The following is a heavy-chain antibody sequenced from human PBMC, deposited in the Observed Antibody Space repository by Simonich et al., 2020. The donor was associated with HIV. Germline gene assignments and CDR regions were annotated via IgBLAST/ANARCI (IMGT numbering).Heavy chain of an antibody. CDR2: VRTFGGDT. CDR1: GYTFTNYA. J-gene: IGHJ4*02. Sequence: QIQLVQSGAEVKKPGASVKVSCKASGYTFTNYAISWVRQAPGQGLEWMGGVRTFGGDTKYSQNLQGGVTMTTDTSTTTVNMELRILRSDDTAIYYCARGQPYFDYWGQGTLVTVSS. CDR3: ARGQPYFDY. V-gene: IGHV1-18*01. D-gene: IGHD5-18*01.